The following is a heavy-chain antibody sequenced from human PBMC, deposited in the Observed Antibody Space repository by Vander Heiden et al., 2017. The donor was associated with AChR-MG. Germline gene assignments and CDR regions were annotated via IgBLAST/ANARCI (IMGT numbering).Heavy chain of an antibody. Sequence: EVQLVESGGGLVQPGGSLRLSCAASGFTCSTYSMNGVRQAPGKGLEGVSYISRSSSTIYYADSVKGRFTISRDNAKNSLYLQMNSLRDEDTAVYYCAREAPTRAPLTAARPGAFDIWGQGTMVTVSS. CDR2: ISRSSSTI. CDR3: AREAPTRAPLTAARPGAFDI. CDR1: GFTCSTYS. D-gene: IGHD6-6*01. J-gene: IGHJ3*02. V-gene: IGHV3-48*02.